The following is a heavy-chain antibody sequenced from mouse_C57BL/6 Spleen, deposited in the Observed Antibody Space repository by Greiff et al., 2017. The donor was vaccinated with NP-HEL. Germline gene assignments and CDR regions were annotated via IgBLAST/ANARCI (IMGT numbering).Heavy chain of an antibody. CDR3: ALTTVVALWYFDV. D-gene: IGHD1-1*01. V-gene: IGHV1-64*01. CDR2: IHPNSGST. J-gene: IGHJ1*03. Sequence: QVQLQQPGAELVKPGASVKLSCKASGYTFTSYWMHWVKQRPGQGLEWIGMIHPNSGSTNYNEKFKSKATLTVDKSSSTAYMQLSSLTSEDSAVYYCALTTVVALWYFDVWGTGTTVTVSS. CDR1: GYTFTSYW.